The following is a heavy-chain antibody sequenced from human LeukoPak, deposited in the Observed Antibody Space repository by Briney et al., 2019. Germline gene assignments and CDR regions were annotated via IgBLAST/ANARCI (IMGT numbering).Heavy chain of an antibody. V-gene: IGHV3-30*02. CDR1: GFTFSSYA. CDR3: AKDAAFDYYDSSGYPHY. D-gene: IGHD3-22*01. J-gene: IGHJ4*02. Sequence: PGGSPRLSCAASGFTFSSYAMHWVRQAPGKGLEWVAFIRYDGSNKFYADSVKGRFTVSRDNSKNTLYLQMNSLRPEDTAVYYCAKDAAFDYYDSSGYPHYWGQGTLVTVSS. CDR2: IRYDGSNK.